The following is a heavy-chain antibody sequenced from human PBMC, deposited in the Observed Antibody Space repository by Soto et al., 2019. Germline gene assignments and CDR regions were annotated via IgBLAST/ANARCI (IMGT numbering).Heavy chain of an antibody. J-gene: IGHJ4*02. Sequence: GGSLRLSCAASGFTFSDYWMHWVRQVPGKGLVWVSRISGDVSSTSYADSVKGRFTISRDNAKNTLYVQMNSLRVEDTAVYYCARGIGYSAQDYWGQGTPVTVSS. CDR1: GFTFSDYW. V-gene: IGHV3-74*01. D-gene: IGHD1-1*01. CDR3: ARGIGYSAQDY. CDR2: ISGDVSST.